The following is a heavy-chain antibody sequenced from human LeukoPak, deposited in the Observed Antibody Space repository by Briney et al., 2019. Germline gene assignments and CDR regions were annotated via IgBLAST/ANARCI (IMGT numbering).Heavy chain of an antibody. D-gene: IGHD6-13*01. CDR2: VYYSGST. Sequence: PSETLSLICTVSGGSISSSSYYWGWIRQPPGKGLEWIGSVYYSGSTYYNPSLKSRVTISVDTSKNQFSLKLSSVTAADTAVYYCARGTDGGSSWYRVDSGGYFSLDYWGQGTLVTVSS. V-gene: IGHV4-39*01. CDR1: GGSISSSSYY. J-gene: IGHJ4*02. CDR3: ARGTDGGSSWYRVDSGGYFSLDY.